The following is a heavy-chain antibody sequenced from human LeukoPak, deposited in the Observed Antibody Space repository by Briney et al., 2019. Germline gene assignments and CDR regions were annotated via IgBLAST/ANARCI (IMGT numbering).Heavy chain of an antibody. CDR1: GFTFSSYA. D-gene: IGHD3-16*01. CDR2: ISYDGSNK. V-gene: IGHV3-30*18. CDR3: AKVGDNWDFDY. J-gene: IGHJ4*02. Sequence: PGGSLRLSCAASGFTFSSYAMHWVRQAPGKGLEWVALISYDGSNKYYADSVKGRFTISRDNSKNTLYLQMNSLRTEDTVVYYCAKVGDNWDFDYWGQGTLVSVSS.